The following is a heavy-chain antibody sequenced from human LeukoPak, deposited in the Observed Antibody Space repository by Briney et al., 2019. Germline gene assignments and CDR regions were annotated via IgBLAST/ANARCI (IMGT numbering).Heavy chain of an antibody. D-gene: IGHD5-18*01. CDR2: IIPIFGTA. CDR1: GGTFSSYA. Sequence: SVKVSCKASGGTFSSYAISWVRQAPGEGLEWMGGIIPIFGTANYAQKFQGRVTITADESTSTAYMELSSLRSEDTAVYYCARGRSGQLWLRVGLRYYGMDVWGQGTTVTVSS. J-gene: IGHJ6*02. CDR3: ARGRSGQLWLRVGLRYYGMDV. V-gene: IGHV1-69*13.